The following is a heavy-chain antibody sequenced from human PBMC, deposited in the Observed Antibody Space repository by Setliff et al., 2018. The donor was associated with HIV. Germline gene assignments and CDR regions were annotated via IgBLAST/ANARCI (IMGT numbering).Heavy chain of an antibody. D-gene: IGHD4-17*01. CDR1: GGSVRSVNYY. Sequence: SLTCSVSGGSVRSVNYYWSWIRQPPGKGLEWIGYIHYTGSTTYNPSLKSRVTISVDTSKNQSSLELSSVTAADTAVYYCVREAVDDYARYFAYWGQGSLVTVAS. CDR2: IHYTGST. CDR3: VREAVDDYARYFAY. V-gene: IGHV4-61*01. J-gene: IGHJ4*02.